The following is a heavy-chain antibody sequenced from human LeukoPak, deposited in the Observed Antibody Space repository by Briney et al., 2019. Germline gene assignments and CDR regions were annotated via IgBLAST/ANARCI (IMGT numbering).Heavy chain of an antibody. CDR3: ARVPLWFGELYPSWFDY. V-gene: IGHV4-59*01. Sequence: PSETLSLTCTVSGGSISSYYWSWIRQSPGKGLEWIGYIYYSGSTNYNPSLKSRVTISVDTSKNQFSLKLSSVTAADTAVYYCARVPLWFGELYPSWFDYWGQGTLVTVSS. J-gene: IGHJ4*02. D-gene: IGHD3-10*01. CDR1: GGSISSYY. CDR2: IYYSGST.